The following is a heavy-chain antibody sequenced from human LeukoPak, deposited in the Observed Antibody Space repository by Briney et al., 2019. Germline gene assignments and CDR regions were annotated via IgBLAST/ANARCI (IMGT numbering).Heavy chain of an antibody. CDR2: IYYSGST. CDR3: ARGVGAQPSNSFDY. CDR1: GGSISSSTFY. Sequence: SETLSLTCTVSGGSISSSTFYWGWIRQPPGKGLEWIGTIYYSGSTYYNPSLKSRVTISVDTSKNQFSLKLSSVTAADTAVYYCARGVGAQPSNSFDYWGQGTLVTVSS. J-gene: IGHJ4*02. V-gene: IGHV4-39*01. D-gene: IGHD1-26*01.